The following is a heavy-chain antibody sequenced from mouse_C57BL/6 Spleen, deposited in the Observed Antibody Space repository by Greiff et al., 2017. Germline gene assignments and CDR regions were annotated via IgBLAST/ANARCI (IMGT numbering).Heavy chain of an antibody. V-gene: IGHV1-50*01. CDR3: ARKGYDDYDDLSWFAY. D-gene: IGHD2-4*01. J-gene: IGHJ3*01. CDR2: IDPSDSYT. Sequence: VQLQQPGAELVKPGASVKLSCKASGYTFTSYWMQWVKQRPGQGLEWIGEIDPSDSYTNYNQKFKGKATLTVDTSSSTAYMQLSSLTSEDSAVYYCARKGYDDYDDLSWFAYWGQGTLVTVSA. CDR1: GYTFTSYW.